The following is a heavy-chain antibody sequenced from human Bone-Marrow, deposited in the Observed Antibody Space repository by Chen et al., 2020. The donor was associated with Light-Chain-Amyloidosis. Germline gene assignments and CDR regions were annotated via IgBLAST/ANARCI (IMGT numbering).Heavy chain of an antibody. CDR1: GFTFSSYW. J-gene: IGHJ4*02. CDR2: INSDGSST. CDR3: TTQGVITGMRH. V-gene: IGHV3-74*01. Sequence: EVQLVESGGGLVQPGGSLRLYCAASGFTFSSYWIHWVRQAPGKGLVWVSRINSDGSSTSYADSVKGRFTISRDNAKNTLYLQMSSLRAEDTAVYYCTTQGVITGMRHWGQGTLVTVSS. D-gene: IGHD1-20*01.